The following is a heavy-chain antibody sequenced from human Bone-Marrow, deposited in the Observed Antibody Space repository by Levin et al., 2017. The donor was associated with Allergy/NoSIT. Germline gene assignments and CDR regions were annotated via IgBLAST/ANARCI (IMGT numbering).Heavy chain of an antibody. CDR1: GFTFNSYR. V-gene: IGHV3-23*01. CDR2: DDGSGTFT. D-gene: IGHD3-22*01. J-gene: IGHJ4*01. CDR3: AKGRDDSGGYHFSFDY. Sequence: PGGSLRLSCAASGFTFNSYRMSWVRQAPGTGLEWVSGDDGSGTFTKYADSVKGRFTISRDNSKNTLFLQMNSLRVEDTAVYYCAKGRDDSGGYHFSFDYWGQGTLVTVSS.